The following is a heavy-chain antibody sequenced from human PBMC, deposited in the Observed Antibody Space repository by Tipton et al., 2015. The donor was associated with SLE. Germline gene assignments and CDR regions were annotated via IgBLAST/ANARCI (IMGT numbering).Heavy chain of an antibody. V-gene: IGHV4-31*03. CDR2: IYDSGSA. Sequence: TLSLTCTVSGGSISRGGYYWSWIRQHPEKGLEWIAYIYDSGSAHYNPSLKNRLSTSLDTSKNQFSLRLSSVTAADTAVYYCARIFGGYYPNDAFDVWGQGTMVTVSS. CDR1: GGSISRGGYY. CDR3: ARIFGGYYPNDAFDV. D-gene: IGHD3-3*01. J-gene: IGHJ3*01.